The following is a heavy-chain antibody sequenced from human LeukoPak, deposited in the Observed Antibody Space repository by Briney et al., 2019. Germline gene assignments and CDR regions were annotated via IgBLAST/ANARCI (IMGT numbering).Heavy chain of an antibody. CDR2: IWYDGSNK. CDR1: GFTFSSYA. D-gene: IGHD6-25*01. J-gene: IGHJ4*02. CDR3: ARGGYYFDY. Sequence: GGSLRLSCAASGFTFSSYAMHWVRQAPGKGLEWVAVIWYDGSNKYYADSVKGRFTISRDNSKNTLYLQMNGLRAEDTAVYYCARGGYYFDYWGQGTLVTVSS. V-gene: IGHV3-33*08.